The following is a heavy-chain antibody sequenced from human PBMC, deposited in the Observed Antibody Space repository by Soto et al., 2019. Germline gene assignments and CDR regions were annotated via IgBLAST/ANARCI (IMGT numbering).Heavy chain of an antibody. CDR3: ARLAERGYCSSTSCYYGMDV. J-gene: IGHJ6*02. CDR1: GYSFTSYW. CDR2: IDPSDSYT. V-gene: IGHV5-10-1*01. Sequence: GESLKISCKGSGYSFTSYWISWVRQMPGKGLEWMGRIDPSDSYTNYSPSFQGHVTISADKSISTAYLQWSSLKASDTAMYYCARLAERGYCSSTSCYYGMDVWGQGTTVTVSS. D-gene: IGHD2-2*01.